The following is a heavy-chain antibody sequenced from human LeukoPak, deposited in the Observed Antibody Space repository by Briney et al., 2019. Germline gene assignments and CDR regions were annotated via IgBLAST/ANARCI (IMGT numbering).Heavy chain of an antibody. D-gene: IGHD6-13*01. CDR3: AKESTPCSSSWFEPFDY. CDR2: ISYDGSNK. J-gene: IGHJ4*02. V-gene: IGHV3-30*18. Sequence: PGGSLRLSCAASGFTFSSYGMHWVRQAPGKGLEWVAVISYDGSNKYYADSVKGRFTISRDNSKNTLYLQMNSLRAEDTAVYYCAKESTPCSSSWFEPFDYWGQGTLVTVSS. CDR1: GFTFSSYG.